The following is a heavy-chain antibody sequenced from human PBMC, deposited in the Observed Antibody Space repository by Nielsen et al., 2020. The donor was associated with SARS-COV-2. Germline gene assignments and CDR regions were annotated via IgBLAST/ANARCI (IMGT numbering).Heavy chain of an antibody. J-gene: IGHJ6*02. Sequence: ASVKVFCKASGYPFTSYGVSWVRQAPGQGLEWMGWISGENDDTKYVEKFQGRVTMTTDTSTRTAYMELRSLNFDDTAVYYCASNSMPRSSMDVWGQGTTVTVSS. V-gene: IGHV1-18*01. CDR2: ISGENDDT. CDR1: GYPFTSYG. CDR3: ASNSMPRSSMDV. D-gene: IGHD2/OR15-2a*01.